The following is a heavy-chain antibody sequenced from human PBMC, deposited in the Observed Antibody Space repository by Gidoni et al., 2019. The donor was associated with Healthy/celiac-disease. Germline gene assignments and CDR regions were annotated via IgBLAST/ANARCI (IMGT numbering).Heavy chain of an antibody. J-gene: IGHJ4*02. Sequence: EVKLVESGGGLVQPGVSLRLSCAASGFTFSSFRMHWVRQAPGKGLVWVSRINGDGSGTSYAGSVKGRFTISRDNSKNTLYLQMNSLRAEETAVYNCVIQISGVVHWGQGTLVTVSS. CDR1: GFTFSSFR. CDR3: VIQISGVVH. D-gene: IGHD3-3*01. V-gene: IGHV3-74*01. CDR2: INGDGSGT.